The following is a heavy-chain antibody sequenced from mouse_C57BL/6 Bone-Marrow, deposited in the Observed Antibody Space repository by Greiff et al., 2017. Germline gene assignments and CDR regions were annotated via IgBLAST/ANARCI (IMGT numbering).Heavy chain of an antibody. D-gene: IGHD2-4*01. Sequence: VQLKESGGDLVKPGGSLKLSCAASGFTFSSYGMSWVRQTPDKRLEWVATISSGGSYTYYPDSVKGRFTISRDNAKNTLYLQMSSLKSEDTAMYYCARQEDIYYDIAYWGQGTLVTVSA. CDR3: ARQEDIYYDIAY. J-gene: IGHJ3*01. CDR2: ISSGGSYT. CDR1: GFTFSSYG. V-gene: IGHV5-6*01.